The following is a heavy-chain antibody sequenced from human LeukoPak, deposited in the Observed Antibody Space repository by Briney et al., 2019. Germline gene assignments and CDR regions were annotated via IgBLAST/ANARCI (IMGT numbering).Heavy chain of an antibody. Sequence: PGGSLRLSCAASGFTFSSYWMSWVRQAPGKGLEWVSVIYSGGSTYYADSVKGRFTISRDNSKNTLYLQMNSLRAEDTAVYYCARGQSSTSCCHFDYWGQGTLVTVSS. D-gene: IGHD2-2*01. V-gene: IGHV3-66*02. CDR2: IYSGGST. CDR3: ARGQSSTSCCHFDY. CDR1: GFTFSSYW. J-gene: IGHJ4*02.